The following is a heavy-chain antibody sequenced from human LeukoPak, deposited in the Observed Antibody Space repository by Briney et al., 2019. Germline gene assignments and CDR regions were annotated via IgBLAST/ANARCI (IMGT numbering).Heavy chain of an antibody. CDR3: AKRDTSGHYFFDY. Sequence: GGSLRLSCAASGFTFRSYAMSWVRQAPGKGLEWVSAIGSDGTTYSADSVKGRLTISRDNSKNTLFLQMHNLRAEDTAIYYCAKRDTSGHYFFDYWGQGALVTVSS. D-gene: IGHD3-22*01. J-gene: IGHJ4*02. CDR1: GFTFRSYA. V-gene: IGHV3-23*01. CDR2: IGSDGTT.